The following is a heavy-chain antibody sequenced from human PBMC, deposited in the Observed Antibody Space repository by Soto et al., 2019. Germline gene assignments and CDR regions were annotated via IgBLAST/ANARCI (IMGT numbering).Heavy chain of an antibody. CDR3: AHIVVAGLGYYFDY. V-gene: IGHV2-5*02. Sequence: QITLKESGPTLVKPTQTLTLTCTFSGFSLSRTRMAVGWIRQPPGKALEWLALIYWDDDKRYSPFLKSRLTITKDTSKNPVVLTMSNMDPVDTARYYCAHIVVAGLGYYFDYWGQGTLVTVSS. D-gene: IGHD6-19*01. J-gene: IGHJ4*02. CDR2: IYWDDDK. CDR1: GFSLSRTRMA.